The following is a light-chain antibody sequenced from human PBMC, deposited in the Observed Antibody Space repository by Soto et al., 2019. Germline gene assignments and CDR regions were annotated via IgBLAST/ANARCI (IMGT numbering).Light chain of an antibody. Sequence: EIVLTQSPATLSLSPGERATLSCRASQSVSRFLAWYQQKPGQAPRLLIYETSNRATGIPDRFSGSGSGTDFTLTISGLEPEDFAVYYCQQRSNWPWTFGQGTKVEIK. J-gene: IGKJ1*01. V-gene: IGKV3-11*01. CDR3: QQRSNWPWT. CDR1: QSVSRF. CDR2: ETS.